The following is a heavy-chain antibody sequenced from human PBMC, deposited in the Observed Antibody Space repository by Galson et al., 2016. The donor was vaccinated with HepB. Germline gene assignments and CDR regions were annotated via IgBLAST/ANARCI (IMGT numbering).Heavy chain of an antibody. V-gene: IGHV3-30*04. Sequence: SLRLSCAASGFTFSSYAMHWVRQAPGKGLEWVAIISYGGTDIYYADSVKGRFTISRDNSNNTLYLQMNSLRAEETAVYYCAKAQWEIRHAMDVWGQGTTVSVSS. CDR1: GFTFSSYA. CDR3: AKAQWEIRHAMDV. D-gene: IGHD1-26*01. CDR2: ISYGGTDI. J-gene: IGHJ6*02.